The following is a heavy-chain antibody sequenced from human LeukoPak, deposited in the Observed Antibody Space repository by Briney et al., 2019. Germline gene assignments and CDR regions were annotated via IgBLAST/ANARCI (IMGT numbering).Heavy chain of an antibody. J-gene: IGHJ4*02. CDR1: GVSISSGGYY. CDR2: IYHSGST. CDR3: ARERPDSGYDYGQIDF. Sequence: SETLSLTCIVSGVSISSGGYYWSWIRQPPGKGLEWIGYIYHSGSTYYNPSLKSRVIISVDRSKNQFSLKLSSMTAADTAVYYCARERPDSGYDYGQIDFWGQGTLVTVSS. V-gene: IGHV4-30-2*01. D-gene: IGHD5-12*01.